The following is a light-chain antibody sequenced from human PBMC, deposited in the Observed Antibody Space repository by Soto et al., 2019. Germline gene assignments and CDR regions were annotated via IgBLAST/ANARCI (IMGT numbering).Light chain of an antibody. V-gene: IGLV2-8*01. CDR2: EVS. CDR3: SSYAGSNNYV. Sequence: QSSLTQPPSASGSPGQSVTISCTGTSSDIGGYNYVSWYQQHPGKATKLMIYEVSKRPSGVPDRFSGSKSGNTASLTVSGLQAEDEADYYCSSYAGSNNYVFGSGTKVTAL. CDR1: SSDIGGYNY. J-gene: IGLJ1*01.